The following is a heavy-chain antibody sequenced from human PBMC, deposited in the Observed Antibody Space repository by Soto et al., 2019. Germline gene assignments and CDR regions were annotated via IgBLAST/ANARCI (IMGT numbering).Heavy chain of an antibody. Sequence: QVQLQQWGAGLLKPSETLSLTCAVYGGSFSGYYWSWIRQPPGKGLEWIGEINHSGSTNYNPSLNSRVTISVDTSKNQFCLKLSSVTAADTAVYYCARRIGYYDILTPLDYWGQGTLVTVSS. D-gene: IGHD3-9*01. CDR1: GGSFSGYY. CDR3: ARRIGYYDILTPLDY. V-gene: IGHV4-34*01. CDR2: INHSGST. J-gene: IGHJ4*02.